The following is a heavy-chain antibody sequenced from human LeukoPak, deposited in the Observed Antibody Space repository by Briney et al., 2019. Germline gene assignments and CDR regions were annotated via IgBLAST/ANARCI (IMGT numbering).Heavy chain of an antibody. CDR3: AQDLVY. J-gene: IGHJ4*02. CDR1: GGSISSYY. Sequence: SETLSLTCTVSGGSISSYYWSWIRQPPGKGLEWIGYIYYSGSTNYNPSLKSRVTISVDTSKNQFSLKLNSVTPEDTAVYYCAQDLVYWGQGTLVTVSS. D-gene: IGHD3-16*01. V-gene: IGHV4-59*12. CDR2: IYYSGST.